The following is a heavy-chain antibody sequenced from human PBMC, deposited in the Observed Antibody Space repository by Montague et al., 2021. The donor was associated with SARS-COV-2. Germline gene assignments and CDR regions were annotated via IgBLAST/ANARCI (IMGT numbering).Heavy chain of an antibody. D-gene: IGHD3-3*01. Sequence: SETLSLTCTVSGGSISPYYWSWIRQSPGKGLECIGYTSYSGSTDYNPSLKSRVTISIDTSKNQFSSKLSSVTAADTAVYYCARWGEYYDSPYYYYAMDVWGQGTTVTVPS. J-gene: IGHJ6*02. V-gene: IGHV4-59*12. CDR3: ARWGEYYDSPYYYYAMDV. CDR2: TSYSGST. CDR1: GGSISPYY.